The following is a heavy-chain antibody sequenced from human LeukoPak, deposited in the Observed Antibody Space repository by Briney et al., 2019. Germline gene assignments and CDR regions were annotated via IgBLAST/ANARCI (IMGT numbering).Heavy chain of an antibody. CDR1: GYSISSGFF. D-gene: IGHD2-2*01. J-gene: IGHJ3*02. CDR2: IYHSGST. Sequence: KPSETLSLTCAASGYSISSGFFWGWIRQPPGKGLEWIGSIYHSGSTYYNPSLKSRVTISVDTSKNQFSLKLSSVTAADTAVYYCARRPYCTSTSCPPRRAFDIWGQGTMVTVSS. CDR3: ARRPYCTSTSCPPRRAFDI. V-gene: IGHV4-38-2*01.